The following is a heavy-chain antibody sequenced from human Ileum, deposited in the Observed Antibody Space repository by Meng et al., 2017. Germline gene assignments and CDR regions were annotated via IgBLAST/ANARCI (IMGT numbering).Heavy chain of an antibody. V-gene: IGHV3-7*01. CDR3: AVGRNYHSGSHP. CDR1: GFTFSNYL. D-gene: IGHD3-16*01. J-gene: IGHJ5*02. CDR2: IQPDGSEI. Sequence: ASLKISCAASGFTFSNYLMSWVRQAPGKGQEWVANIQPDGSEIYYVDSVKGRFTISRDNAKNSLYLQMNSLRAEDTAVYFCAVGRNYHSGSHPWGQGTLVTVSS.